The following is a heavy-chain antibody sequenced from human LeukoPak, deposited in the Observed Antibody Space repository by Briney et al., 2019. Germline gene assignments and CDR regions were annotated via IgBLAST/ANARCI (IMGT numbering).Heavy chain of an antibody. D-gene: IGHD2-2*01. Sequence: HSETLSLTCAVYGGSFSGYYWSWIRQPPGKGLEWIGEINHSGSTNYNPSLKSRVTISVDTSKNQFSLKLGSVTAADTAVYYCARVRGSRYIVVVPAAIRAYNWFDPWGQGTLVTVSS. CDR3: ARVRGSRYIVVVPAAIRAYNWFDP. CDR2: INHSGST. CDR1: GGSFSGYY. V-gene: IGHV4-34*01. J-gene: IGHJ5*02.